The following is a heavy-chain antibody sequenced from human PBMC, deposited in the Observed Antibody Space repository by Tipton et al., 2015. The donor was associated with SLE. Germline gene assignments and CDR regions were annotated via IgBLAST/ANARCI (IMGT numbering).Heavy chain of an antibody. V-gene: IGHV4-59*08. D-gene: IGHD2-15*01. CDR2: IYYSGTT. J-gene: IGHJ6*02. CDR3: ARCSGYYGMDV. CDR1: GGSISTYY. Sequence: TLSLTCTLSGGSISTYYWSWIRQPPGKGLEWIGYIYYSGTTNNNPSLKSRVTISVDTSKNQFSLKLRSVTAADTAVYYCARCSGYYGMDVWGHGTTVTVSS.